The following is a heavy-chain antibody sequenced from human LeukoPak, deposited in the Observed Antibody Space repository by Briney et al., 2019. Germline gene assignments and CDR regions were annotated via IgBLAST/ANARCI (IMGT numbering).Heavy chain of an antibody. D-gene: IGHD6-13*01. CDR2: INPSGGST. CDR3: GREEEGQQLLDV. Sequence: ASVKVSCKASGYTFTSYYMHWVRQAPGQGLEWMGIINPSGGSTSYAQKFQGRVTMTRDTSTSTVYMELSSLRSEDTAVYYCGREEEGQQLLDVWGKGTTVTVSS. CDR1: GYTFTSYY. V-gene: IGHV1-46*01. J-gene: IGHJ6*04.